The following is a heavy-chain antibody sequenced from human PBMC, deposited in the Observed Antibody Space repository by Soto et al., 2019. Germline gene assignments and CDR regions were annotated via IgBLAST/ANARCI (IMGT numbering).Heavy chain of an antibody. CDR1: GFSLSTSGVG. D-gene: IGHD3-9*01. J-gene: IGHJ4*02. Sequence: KSGPTLVNPTQTLTLTCTVSGFSLSTSGVGVGWIRQPPGKALEWLALIYWDDDKRYSPSLKSRLTITKDTSKNQVVLTMTNMDPVDTATYYCAHRTRLVIYGYFDYWGQGTLVTVSS. CDR3: AHRTRLVIYGYFDY. CDR2: IYWDDDK. V-gene: IGHV2-5*02.